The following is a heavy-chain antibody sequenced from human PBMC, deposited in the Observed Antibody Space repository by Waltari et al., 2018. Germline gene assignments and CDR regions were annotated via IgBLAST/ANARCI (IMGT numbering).Heavy chain of an antibody. J-gene: IGHJ4*02. CDR2: VHFSGKV. V-gene: IGHV4-4*02. Sequence: QLQESGPGLVEPSGTLSLTCDVSGDSMSTTNCWSWVRQSPGKGLGWIGQVHFSGKVLYNPSFASRVTVSLDTSTNRLSLRMTSATAADTAVYYCARDRGRGLYLDSWGQGTLVTVSP. CDR1: GDSMSTTNC. CDR3: ARDRGRGLYLDS.